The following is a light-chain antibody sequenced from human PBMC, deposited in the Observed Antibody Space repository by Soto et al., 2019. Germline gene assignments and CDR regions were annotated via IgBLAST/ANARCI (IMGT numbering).Light chain of an antibody. CDR1: QSIDTY. J-gene: IGKJ5*01. Sequence: DIQMTQSPSSLSASVGDRVTITCRASQSIDTYLNWYQQKPGKAPKLLIYAASTLETGVPSRFSGSGSGTDFTLTIRSLQPEDFASYYCQQSYRTPITFGQGTRLEIK. CDR3: QQSYRTPIT. CDR2: AAS. V-gene: IGKV1-39*01.